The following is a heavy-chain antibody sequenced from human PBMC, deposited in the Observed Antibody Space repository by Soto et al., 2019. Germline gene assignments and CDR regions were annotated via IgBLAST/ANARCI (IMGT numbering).Heavy chain of an antibody. V-gene: IGHV1-69*04. CDR1: GGTFSSYT. J-gene: IGHJ6*02. CDR2: IIPILGIA. D-gene: IGHD5-12*01. CDR3: AGDRGWLLDYYYGMDV. Sequence: SVKVSCKASGGTFSSYTISWVRQAPGQGLEWMGRIIPILGIANYAQKFQGRVTITADKSTSTAYMELSSLRSEDTAVYYCAGDRGWLLDYYYGMDVWGQGTTVTVSS.